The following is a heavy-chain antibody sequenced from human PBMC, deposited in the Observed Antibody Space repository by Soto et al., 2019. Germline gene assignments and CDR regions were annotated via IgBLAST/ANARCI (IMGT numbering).Heavy chain of an antibody. CDR3: ARAAITMFGVVSIPPHFYSEMDV. CDR2: IIPIFGIG. V-gene: IGHV1-69*01. CDR1: GGTFNRYA. Sequence: QVQLVQSGAEVKKPGSSVKVSCKASGGTFNRYAISWVRQAPGQGLEWMGGIIPIFGIGNDAQRFQGRVTISADESTGKAYMELSSLRSEDTGVYYCARAAITMFGVVSIPPHFYSEMDVWGQGNKVTFSS. J-gene: IGHJ6*02. D-gene: IGHD3-3*01.